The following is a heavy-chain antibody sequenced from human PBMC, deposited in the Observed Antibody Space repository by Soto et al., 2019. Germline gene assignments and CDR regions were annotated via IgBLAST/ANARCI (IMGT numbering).Heavy chain of an antibody. D-gene: IGHD3-10*01. V-gene: IGHV3-23*01. J-gene: IGHJ4*02. Sequence: PGGSLRLSFAASGFTFSSYAMSWVRQAPGKGLEWVSAISGSSGCTYYADSVKGRFTISRDNSKHTLYLSMNSLRAEDTAVYDCAEELVIANCDYWGQGTLVTASS. CDR3: AEELVIANCDY. CDR2: ISGSSGCT. CDR1: GFTFSSYA.